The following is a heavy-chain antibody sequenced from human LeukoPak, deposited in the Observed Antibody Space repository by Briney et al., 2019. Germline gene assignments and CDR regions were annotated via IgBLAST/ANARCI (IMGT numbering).Heavy chain of an antibody. D-gene: IGHD6-19*01. CDR2: ISAYNGNT. Sequence: ASVKVSCKASGYSFSRYGISWVRQAPGQGLEWMGWISAYNGNTNYAQKLQGRVTMTTDTSTSTAYMELRSLRSDDTAVYYCARRIAVAGTDYWGQGTLVTVSS. CDR3: ARRIAVAGTDY. V-gene: IGHV1-18*01. CDR1: GYSFSRYG. J-gene: IGHJ4*02.